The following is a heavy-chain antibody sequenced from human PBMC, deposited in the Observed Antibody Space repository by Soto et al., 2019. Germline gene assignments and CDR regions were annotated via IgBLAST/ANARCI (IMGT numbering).Heavy chain of an antibody. CDR2: ISSNSAYI. Sequence: GGSLRHSCAASGYALRDYSMNWVRQAPGKGLEWVSTISSNSAYIYYTDALRGRFTISRDNAKNSLHLQMNSLRAEDTAVYYCTRDASRDSSARGWFDPWGPGTLVTVSS. J-gene: IGHJ5*02. CDR1: GYALRDYS. D-gene: IGHD6-13*01. V-gene: IGHV3-21*01. CDR3: TRDASRDSSARGWFDP.